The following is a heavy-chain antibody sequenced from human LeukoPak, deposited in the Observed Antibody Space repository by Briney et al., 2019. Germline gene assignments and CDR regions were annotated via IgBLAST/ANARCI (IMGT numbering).Heavy chain of an antibody. D-gene: IGHD3-22*01. CDR1: GYTMSSYW. CDR3: AAGRGWLIDY. V-gene: IGHV3-7*01. Sequence: GGSLRLSCGAWGYTMSSYWKNGVRQATGKGREGGGNIKQEGSEKKYLVSVKVRFTISRDNTQNSLYLQMNNLRVEDTAVYYCAAGRGWLIDYWGQGTLVSASS. CDR2: IKQEGSEK. J-gene: IGHJ4*02.